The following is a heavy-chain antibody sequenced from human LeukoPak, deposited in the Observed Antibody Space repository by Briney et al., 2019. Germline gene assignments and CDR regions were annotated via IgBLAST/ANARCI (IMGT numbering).Heavy chain of an antibody. J-gene: IGHJ4*02. CDR1: GYTFTSYG. Sequence: GASVKVSCKASGYTFTSYGISWVRQAPGQGLEWMGWISAYNGNTNYAQKLQGRVTMTTDTSTSTAYMELRSLRSDDTAVYYCARDGAGELLFRGEDYWGQGTLVTVSS. CDR2: ISAYNGNT. CDR3: ARDGAGELLFRGEDY. V-gene: IGHV1-18*01. D-gene: IGHD3-10*01.